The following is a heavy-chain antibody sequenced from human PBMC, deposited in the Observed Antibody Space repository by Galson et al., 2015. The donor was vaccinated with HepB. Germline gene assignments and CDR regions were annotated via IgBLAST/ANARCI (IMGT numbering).Heavy chain of an antibody. CDR3: ARKYYDILTGYYDY. J-gene: IGHJ4*02. CDR2: ISSSSSYI. V-gene: IGHV3-21*01. Sequence: LRLSCAASGFTFSSYSMNWVRQAPGKGLEWVSSISSSSSYIYYADSVKGRFTISRDNAKNSLYLQMNSLRAEDTAVYYCARKYYDILTGYYDYWGQGTLVTVSS. CDR1: GFTFSSYS. D-gene: IGHD3-9*01.